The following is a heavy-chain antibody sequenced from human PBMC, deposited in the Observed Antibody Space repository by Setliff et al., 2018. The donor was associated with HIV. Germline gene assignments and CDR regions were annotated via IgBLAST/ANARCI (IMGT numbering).Heavy chain of an antibody. D-gene: IGHD3-22*01. CDR2: IIPMYGVT. J-gene: IGHJ3*02. CDR1: GGTFSSYV. V-gene: IGHV1-69*05. Sequence: SVKVSCKASGGTFSSYVISWVRQAPGQGPEWMGGIIPMYGVTNYAQKFQGRVTITTDESTSTAYMELSSLRSEDTAVYYCARGLDSSGVGAFDIWGQGTMVTVSS. CDR3: ARGLDSSGVGAFDI.